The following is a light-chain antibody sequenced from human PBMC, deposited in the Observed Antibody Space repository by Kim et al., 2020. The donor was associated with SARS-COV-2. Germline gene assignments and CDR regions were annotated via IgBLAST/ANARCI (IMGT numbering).Light chain of an antibody. Sequence: APGHTARITCGENSIGLQSVDWYQQKPGQAPVLVIYYDTDRPSGIPERFSGSNSGNTATLTISRVEAGDEADYYCQVWDTGSDHPIFGGGTQLTVL. J-gene: IGLJ7*01. CDR2: YDT. CDR3: QVWDTGSDHPI. V-gene: IGLV3-21*04. CDR1: SIGLQS.